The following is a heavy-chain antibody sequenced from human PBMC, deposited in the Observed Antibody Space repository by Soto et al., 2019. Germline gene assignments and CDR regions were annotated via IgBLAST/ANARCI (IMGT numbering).Heavy chain of an antibody. Sequence: GGSLRLSCAASGFTFSSYSMNWVRQAPGKGLEWVSYISSSSSTIYYADPVKGRLTISRDNAKNSLYLQMNSLRDEDTAVYYCARSEWELTPSVGYYYGMDVWGQGTTVTVSS. CDR3: ARSEWELTPSVGYYYGMDV. J-gene: IGHJ6*02. V-gene: IGHV3-48*02. D-gene: IGHD1-26*01. CDR1: GFTFSSYS. CDR2: ISSSSSTI.